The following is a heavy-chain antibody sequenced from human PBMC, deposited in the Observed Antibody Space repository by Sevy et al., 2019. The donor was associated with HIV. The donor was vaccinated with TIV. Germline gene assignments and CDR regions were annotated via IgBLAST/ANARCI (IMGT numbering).Heavy chain of an antibody. D-gene: IGHD2-21*02. V-gene: IGHV1-8*03. CDR3: ARGADYYSRARTFDF. J-gene: IGHJ3*01. CDR1: TFTNYD. Sequence: ASVKVSCKASTFTNYDINWVRQATGQGLECMGWMNPNSGNPGYAQKFQGRVTITRNTSITTAYMELSSLRSVDTAVYYCARGADYYSRARTFDFWGQGSMVTVSS. CDR2: MNPNSGNP.